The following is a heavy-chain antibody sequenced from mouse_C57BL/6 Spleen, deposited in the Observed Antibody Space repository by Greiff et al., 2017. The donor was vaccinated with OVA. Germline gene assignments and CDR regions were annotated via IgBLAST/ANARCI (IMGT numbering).Heavy chain of an antibody. V-gene: IGHV1-77*01. Sequence: VKVVESGAELVKPGASVKISCKASGYTFTDYYINWVKQRPGQGLEWIGKIGPGSGSTYYNEKFKGKATLTADKSSSTAYMQHSSLTSEDSAVYFCAPIYYDYDGPSMDYWGQGTSVTVSS. CDR3: APIYYDYDGPSMDY. J-gene: IGHJ4*01. CDR1: GYTFTDYY. D-gene: IGHD2-4*01. CDR2: IGPGSGST.